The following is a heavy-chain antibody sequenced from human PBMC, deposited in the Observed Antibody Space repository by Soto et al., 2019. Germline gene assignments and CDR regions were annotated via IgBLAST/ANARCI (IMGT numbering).Heavy chain of an antibody. CDR3: ARSPQLVPVNWFDP. Sequence: QVQLQESGPGLVKPSQTLSLTCTVSGGSISSGGYYWSWIRQHPGKGLEWIGYIYYSGSTYYNPSLKRRVTISVDTSKNQFSLKLSSVTAADTAVYYCARSPQLVPVNWFDPWGQGTLVTVSS. J-gene: IGHJ5*02. CDR1: GGSISSGGYY. V-gene: IGHV4-31*03. CDR2: IYYSGST. D-gene: IGHD6-13*01.